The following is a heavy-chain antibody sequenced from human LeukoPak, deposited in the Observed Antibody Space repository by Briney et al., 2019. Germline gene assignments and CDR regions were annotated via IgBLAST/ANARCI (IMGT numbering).Heavy chain of an antibody. CDR1: GYTFNTYG. CDR2: ISGYNGKT. D-gene: IGHD1-7*01. J-gene: IGHJ5*02. Sequence: ASVKVSCKASGYTFNTYGITWVRQAPGQGLEWMGWISGYNGKTKYAQKLQDRVTMTTDTSTTTAYMELRSLRSDDTAVYYCARDSGTTGEVKFDPWGQGTLVTVSS. CDR3: ARDSGTTGEVKFDP. V-gene: IGHV1-18*01.